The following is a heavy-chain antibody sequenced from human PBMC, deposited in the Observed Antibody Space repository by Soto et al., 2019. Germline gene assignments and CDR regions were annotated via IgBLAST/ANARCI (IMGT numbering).Heavy chain of an antibody. CDR2: IYYSGST. CDR3: ARESCSGGSYYSGDFDY. J-gene: IGHJ4*02. D-gene: IGHD2-15*01. V-gene: IGHV4-59*01. CDR1: GGSISSYY. Sequence: SETLSLTCTVSGGSISSYYWSWIRQPPGKGLEWIGYIYYSGSTNYNPSLKSRVTISVDTSKNQFSLKLSSATAADTAVYYCARESCSGGSYYSGDFDYWGQGTLVTVSS.